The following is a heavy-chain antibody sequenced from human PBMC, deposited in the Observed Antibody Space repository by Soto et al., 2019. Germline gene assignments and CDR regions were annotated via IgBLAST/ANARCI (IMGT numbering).Heavy chain of an antibody. D-gene: IGHD4-17*01. CDR2: IKQDGSEK. Sequence: EVQLVESGGGLVQPGGSLRLSCAASGFTFSSYWMSWVRQAPGKGLEWVANIKQDGSEKYYVDAVKGRFTISRDNAKNSLYLQMNSLRAEDTAVYYGARMDYGDYEDYWGQGTLVTVSS. CDR1: GFTFSSYW. CDR3: ARMDYGDYEDY. V-gene: IGHV3-7*01. J-gene: IGHJ4*02.